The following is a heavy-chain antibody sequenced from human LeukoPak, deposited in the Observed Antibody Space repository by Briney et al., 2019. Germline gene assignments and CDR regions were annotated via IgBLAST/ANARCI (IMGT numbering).Heavy chain of an antibody. V-gene: IGHV3-9*01. CDR1: GFTFDDFG. CDR2: ISWNSGSI. Sequence: PGGSLRLSCAASGFTFDDFGMHWVRQAPGKGLEWVSGISWNSGSIGYADSVKGRFTVSRDNSKNTLYLQMNSLRAEDTAVYFCAKWKLVPTTLYHFDYWGQGTLATVS. D-gene: IGHD2-2*01. J-gene: IGHJ4*02. CDR3: AKWKLVPTTLYHFDY.